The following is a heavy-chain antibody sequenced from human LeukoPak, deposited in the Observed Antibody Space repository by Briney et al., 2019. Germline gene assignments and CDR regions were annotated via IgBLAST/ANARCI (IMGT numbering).Heavy chain of an antibody. CDR1: GDSIRSYY. CDR2: IHYSGST. V-gene: IGHV4-59*12. Sequence: SETLSLTCTVSGDSIRSYYWSWIRQPPGKGLEWIGNIHYSGSTKYNPSLKSRVTISVDTSKNQFSLRVTSLTAADTAVYYGARLGALHDAFDVWGQGTLVTVSS. D-gene: IGHD3-16*01. J-gene: IGHJ3*01. CDR3: ARLGALHDAFDV.